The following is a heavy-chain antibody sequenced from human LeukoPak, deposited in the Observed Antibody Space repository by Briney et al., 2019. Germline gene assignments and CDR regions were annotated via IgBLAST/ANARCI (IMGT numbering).Heavy chain of an antibody. CDR3: ARQYGSGSYYNVLRLDY. CDR2: IYYSGSS. Sequence: ASQTLSLTCTVSGGSISSGDYYWSWIRQPPGKVLEWIGNIYYSGSSYYNPSLKSRVTISVDTSKNQFSLKLSSVTAADTAVYYCARQYGSGSYYNVLRLDYWGQGTLVTVSS. V-gene: IGHV4-30-4*01. J-gene: IGHJ4*02. D-gene: IGHD3-10*01. CDR1: GGSISSGDYY.